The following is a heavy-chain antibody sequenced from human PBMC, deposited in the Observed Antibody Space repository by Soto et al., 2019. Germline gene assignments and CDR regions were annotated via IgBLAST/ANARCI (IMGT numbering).Heavy chain of an antibody. CDR2: ISGSGGST. D-gene: IGHD6-13*01. J-gene: IGHJ4*02. CDR3: AKEPSVLPGIAAAGTLEFY. Sequence: GGSLRLSCAASGFTFSSYAMSWVRQAPGKGLEWVSAISGSGGSTYYADSVKGRFTISRDNSKNTLYLQMNSLRAEDTAVYYCAKEPSVLPGIAAAGTLEFYWGQGTLVTVSS. CDR1: GFTFSSYA. V-gene: IGHV3-23*01.